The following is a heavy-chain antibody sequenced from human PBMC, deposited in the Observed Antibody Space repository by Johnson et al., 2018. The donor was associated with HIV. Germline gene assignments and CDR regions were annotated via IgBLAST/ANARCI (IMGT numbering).Heavy chain of an antibody. V-gene: IGHV3-23*04. D-gene: IGHD5-18*01. CDR3: ARERTYLDTAMVDAFDI. J-gene: IGHJ3*02. CDR2: ISSSGGDT. Sequence: EQLVESGGGVVRPGGSLRLSCAASGFTFSNYAMTWVRQVAGKGLEWVSAISSSGGDTYSADSVEGRFSVSRDNSKNTLYLQMNSLRAEDTAVYYCARERTYLDTAMVDAFDIWGQGTMVTVSS. CDR1: GFTFSNYA.